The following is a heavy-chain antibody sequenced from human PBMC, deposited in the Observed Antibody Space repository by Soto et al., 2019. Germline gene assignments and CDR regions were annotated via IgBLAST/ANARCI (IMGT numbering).Heavy chain of an antibody. CDR1: GYTFTSYY. D-gene: IGHD6-13*01. CDR3: ARGLRLQQLVRGTRYYYYYGMDV. J-gene: IGHJ6*02. CDR2: INPSGGST. Sequence: ASVKVSCKASGYTFTSYYMHWVRQAPGQGLEWMGIINPSGGSTSYAQKFQGRVTMTRDTSTSTVYMELSSLRSEDTAVYYCARGLRLQQLVRGTRYYYYYGMDVWGQGTTVTVSS. V-gene: IGHV1-46*01.